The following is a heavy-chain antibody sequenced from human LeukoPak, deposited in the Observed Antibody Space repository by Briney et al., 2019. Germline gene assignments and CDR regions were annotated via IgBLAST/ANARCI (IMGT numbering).Heavy chain of an antibody. CDR2: ITGSGGSS. CDR3: AKEWKT. CDR1: GFTFTNYG. D-gene: IGHD1-1*01. J-gene: IGHJ4*02. V-gene: IGHV3-23*01. Sequence: GDLRLSCAASGFTFTNYGMSWVRQAPGKGLEWVSGITGSGGSSYYADSVKGRFTISRDNSKNTVYLQMNSLRAEDTAVYYCAKEWKTWGQGTLVTVSS.